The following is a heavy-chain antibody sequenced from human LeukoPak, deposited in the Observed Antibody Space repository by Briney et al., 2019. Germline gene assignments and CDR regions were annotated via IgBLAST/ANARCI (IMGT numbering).Heavy chain of an antibody. CDR1: GYTLTELS. CDR2: FDPEDGET. J-gene: IGHJ4*02. Sequence: ASVKVSCKVSGYTLTELSMHWVRQAPGKGLEWMGGFDPEDGETIYAQKFQGRVTMTEDTSTDTAYMELSSLRSEDTAVYYCARAPGSGSYSVFDYWGQGTLVTVSS. CDR3: ARAPGSGSYSVFDY. D-gene: IGHD1-26*01. V-gene: IGHV1-24*01.